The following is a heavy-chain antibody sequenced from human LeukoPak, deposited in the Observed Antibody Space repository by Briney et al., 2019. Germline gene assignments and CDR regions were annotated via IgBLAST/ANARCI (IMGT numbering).Heavy chain of an antibody. CDR1: GGSISSYY. J-gene: IGHJ4*02. V-gene: IGHV4-59*08. CDR3: ARQVILTGPEYYFDY. CDR2: IYYSGRT. D-gene: IGHD3-9*01. Sequence: SETLSLTCSVSGGSISSYYWSWIRQPPGKGLEWIGYIYYSGRTYYNPSLKSRVTISVDTSKNQFSLKLSSVTAADTAVYYCARQVILTGPEYYFDYWGQGTLVTVSS.